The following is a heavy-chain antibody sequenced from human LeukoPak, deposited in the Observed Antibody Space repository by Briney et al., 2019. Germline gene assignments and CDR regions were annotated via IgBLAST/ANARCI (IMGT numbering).Heavy chain of an antibody. CDR3: ATFFTTPGAFDI. CDR1: GYTLTELS. J-gene: IGHJ3*02. D-gene: IGHD1-26*01. Sequence: ASVKDSCKVSGYTLTELSMHWVRQAPGKGLEWMGGFDPEDGETIYAQKFQGRVTMTEDTSTDTAYMELSSLRSEDTAVYYCATFFTTPGAFDIWGQGIMVTVSS. V-gene: IGHV1-24*01. CDR2: FDPEDGET.